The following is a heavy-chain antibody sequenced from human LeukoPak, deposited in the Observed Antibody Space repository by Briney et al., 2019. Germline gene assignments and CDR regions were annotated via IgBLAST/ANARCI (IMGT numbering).Heavy chain of an antibody. CDR3: ARAAVVTFFAFDI. CDR1: GYTFTSYG. CDR2: ISAYNCNT. D-gene: IGHD4-23*01. Sequence: ASVKVSCKASGYTFTSYGISWVRQAPGQGLEWMGGISAYNCNTNYAQKLQGRVNMTTDTSKSTAYMELRSLRSDDTAVYYCARAAVVTFFAFDIWGQGTMVTVSS. V-gene: IGHV1-18*01. J-gene: IGHJ3*02.